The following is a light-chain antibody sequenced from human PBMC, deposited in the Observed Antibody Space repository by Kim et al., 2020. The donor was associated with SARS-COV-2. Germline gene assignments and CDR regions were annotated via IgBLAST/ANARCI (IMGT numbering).Light chain of an antibody. J-gene: IGKJ1*01. Sequence: EIVMTQSPANLSVSPGERATLSCRASQSVSSNLAWYQQKPGQAPRLLIYGASTRATGLPARFSGSGSGTEFTLTISSLQSEDFAVYYCQQYNNWPRTFGQGTKVGIK. CDR2: GAS. CDR3: QQYNNWPRT. V-gene: IGKV3-15*01. CDR1: QSVSSN.